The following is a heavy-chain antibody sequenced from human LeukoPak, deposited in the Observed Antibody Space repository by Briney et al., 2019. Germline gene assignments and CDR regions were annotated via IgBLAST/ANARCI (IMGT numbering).Heavy chain of an antibody. CDR2: ISGSGGST. J-gene: IGHJ4*02. V-gene: IGHV3-23*01. Sequence: GGALPHSCAASGFTFSSYAMSWVRQAPGKGLEWVSAISGSGGSTYYAVSVKARFTITRDNSKNTLYLQMNSLRAEDTAVYYCAKEDPQKLDYWGQGTLVTVSS. CDR1: GFTFSSYA. CDR3: AKEDPQKLDY.